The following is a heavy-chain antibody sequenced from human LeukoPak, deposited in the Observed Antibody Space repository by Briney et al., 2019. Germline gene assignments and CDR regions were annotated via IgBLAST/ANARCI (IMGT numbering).Heavy chain of an antibody. V-gene: IGHV3-30-3*01. Sequence: GGSLRLSCAASGFTFSSYAMHWVRQAPGKGLEWVAVISYDGSNKYYADSVKGRSTISRDNSKNTLYLQMNSLRAEDTAVYYCARLALAARNFDYWGQGTLVTVSS. CDR1: GFTFSSYA. CDR3: ARLALAARNFDY. J-gene: IGHJ4*02. CDR2: ISYDGSNK. D-gene: IGHD6-6*01.